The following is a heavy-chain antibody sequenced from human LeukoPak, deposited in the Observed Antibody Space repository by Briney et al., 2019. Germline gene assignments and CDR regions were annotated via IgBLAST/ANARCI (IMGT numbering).Heavy chain of an antibody. V-gene: IGHV1-46*01. Sequence: GASVKVSCKASGYTFTSYYMHWVRQAPGQGLEWMGIINPSGGSTSYAQKFQGRVTMTRDTSTSTVYMELNSLRSEDTAVYYCARDFDCSSTSCYDQGDYWGQGTLVTVSS. CDR3: ARDFDCSSTSCYDQGDY. D-gene: IGHD2-2*01. CDR1: GYTFTSYY. CDR2: INPSGGST. J-gene: IGHJ4*02.